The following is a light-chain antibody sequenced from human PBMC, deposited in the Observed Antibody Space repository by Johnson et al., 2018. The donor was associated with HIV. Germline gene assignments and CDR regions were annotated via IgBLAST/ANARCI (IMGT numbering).Light chain of an antibody. J-gene: IGLJ1*01. V-gene: IGLV1-44*01. CDR2: RDD. CDR1: SFNIASNS. CDR3: ATWDDSLNGQV. Sequence: QSVLTQPPSVSAAPGQKVTIFCSGSSFNIASNSVNWYQQLPGAAPKLLIYRDDQRPSGVPDRFSGSKSGTSASLAISGLQAEDEADYYCATWDDSLNGQVFGTGTDGAVL.